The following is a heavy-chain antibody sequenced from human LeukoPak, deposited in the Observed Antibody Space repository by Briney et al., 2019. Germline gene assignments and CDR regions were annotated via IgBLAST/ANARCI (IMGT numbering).Heavy chain of an antibody. J-gene: IGHJ5*02. D-gene: IGHD3-3*01. Sequence: ASVRVSCKASGYTFTGYYMHWVRQAPGQGLEWMGWINPNSGGTNYAQKFQGRVTMTRDTSISTAYMELSRLRSDDTAVYYYARDLTRLTIFGVVGEGPKANDPWGQGTLVTVSS. CDR3: ARDLTRLTIFGVVGEGPKANDP. CDR2: INPNSGGT. CDR1: GYTFTGYY. V-gene: IGHV1-2*02.